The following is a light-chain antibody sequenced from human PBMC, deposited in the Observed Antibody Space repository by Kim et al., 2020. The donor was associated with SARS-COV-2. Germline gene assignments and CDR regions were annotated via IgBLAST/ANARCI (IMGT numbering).Light chain of an antibody. V-gene: IGLV3-10*01. CDR3: YSTDSSSNHSHV. Sequence: PGQTAMITCSGDALPKKYAYWYQQKSGQAPVLVIFEDSKGPSGIPERFSGSSSGTMATLTISGAQVEDEADYYCYSTDSSSNHSHVFGTGTKVTVL. CDR1: ALPKKY. J-gene: IGLJ1*01. CDR2: EDS.